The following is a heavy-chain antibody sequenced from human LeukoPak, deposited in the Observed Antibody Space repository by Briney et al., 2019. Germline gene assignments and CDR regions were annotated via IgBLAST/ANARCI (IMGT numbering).Heavy chain of an antibody. V-gene: IGHV3-30*02. Sequence: PGGSLRLSCAASGFTFSSYGMHWVRQAPGKGLEWVAFIRYDGSNKYYADSVKGRFTISRDNAKNSLYLQMNSLRAEDTAVYYCARMYYDFWSGIYPIGYWGQGTLVTVSS. CDR2: IRYDGSNK. CDR3: ARMYYDFWSGIYPIGY. D-gene: IGHD3-3*01. CDR1: GFTFSSYG. J-gene: IGHJ4*02.